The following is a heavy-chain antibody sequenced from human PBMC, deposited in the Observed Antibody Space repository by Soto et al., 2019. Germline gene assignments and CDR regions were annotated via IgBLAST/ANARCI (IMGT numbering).Heavy chain of an antibody. V-gene: IGHV3-23*01. D-gene: IGHD2-2*01. CDR2: ISGSGGST. CDR3: ANGYCSSTSCYGIYYYYYMDV. J-gene: IGHJ6*03. Sequence: EVQLLESGGGLVQPGGSLRLSCAASGFTFSSYTMSWVRQAPGKGLEWVSAISGSGGSTYYADSVKGRFTISRDNSKNTLYLQMNSLRAEDKAVYYCANGYCSSTSCYGIYYYYYMDVWGKGTTVTVCS. CDR1: GFTFSSYT.